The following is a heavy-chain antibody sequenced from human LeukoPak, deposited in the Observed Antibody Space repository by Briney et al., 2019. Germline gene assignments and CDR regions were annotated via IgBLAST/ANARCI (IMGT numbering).Heavy chain of an antibody. V-gene: IGHV4-34*01. CDR3: ARLRYYDSSGYLEGADDAFDI. J-gene: IGHJ3*02. CDR1: GGSFSGYY. D-gene: IGHD3-22*01. Sequence: SETLSLTCAVYGGSFSGYYWSWIRQPPGQGLEWIGEINHSGSTNYNPSLKGRVTISVDTSKNQFSLKLSSVTAADTAVYYCARLRYYDSSGYLEGADDAFDIWGQGTMVAVSS. CDR2: INHSGST.